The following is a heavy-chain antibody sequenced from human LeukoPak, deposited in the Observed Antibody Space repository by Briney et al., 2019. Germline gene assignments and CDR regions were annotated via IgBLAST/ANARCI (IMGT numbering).Heavy chain of an antibody. CDR1: GYSFTSYW. CDR3: ARHDKQGAADYFDY. V-gene: IGHV5-51*01. CDR2: IYPGDSGT. Sequence: GESLKISCKGSGYSFTSYWIGWVRQMPGKGLEWIGIIYPGDSGTRYSRSFQGQVTISADKSISPASLPWSRLKASDTAMSYCARHDKQGAADYFDYSGQGTLVTVSS. J-gene: IGHJ4*02. D-gene: IGHD3-22*01.